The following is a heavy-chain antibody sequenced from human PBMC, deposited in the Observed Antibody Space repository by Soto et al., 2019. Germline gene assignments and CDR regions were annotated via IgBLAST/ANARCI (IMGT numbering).Heavy chain of an antibody. CDR3: ARDKQLGSRGAFDI. D-gene: IGHD6-13*01. Sequence: ASVKVSCKAPGYTFTSSGISWVRQAPGQGLEWMGWISAYNGNTNYAQKLQGRVTITRDTSASTAYMELSSLRSEDTAVYYCARDKQLGSRGAFDIWGQGTMVTVSS. CDR2: ISAYNGNT. CDR1: GYTFTSSG. J-gene: IGHJ3*02. V-gene: IGHV1-18*01.